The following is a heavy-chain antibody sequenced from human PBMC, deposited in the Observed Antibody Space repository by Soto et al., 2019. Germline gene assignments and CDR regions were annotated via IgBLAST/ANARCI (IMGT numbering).Heavy chain of an antibody. J-gene: IGHJ6*02. Sequence: QVQLQQWGAGLLKPSETLSLTCAVYGGSFSGYYWSWIRQPPGKGLEWIGEINHSGSTNYNPSLKSRVTISVATSQNQFSLKLSSVTAADTAVYYCASPTHYDQDHYGMNVWGQGTTVTVSS. CDR2: INHSGST. CDR1: GGSFSGYY. D-gene: IGHD3-3*01. CDR3: ASPTHYDQDHYGMNV. V-gene: IGHV4-34*01.